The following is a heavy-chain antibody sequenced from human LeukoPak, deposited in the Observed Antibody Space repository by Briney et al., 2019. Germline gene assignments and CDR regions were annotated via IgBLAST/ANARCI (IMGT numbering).Heavy chain of an antibody. Sequence: GGSLRLSCAASGFTFSKYWLHWVRQPPGRGLVWLARINPDDKSTSYADSVKGRFTISIDDAKETLFLQMNSLTAEDTAVYYCLTIVETPIDAFDIWGQGVMVTVSS. D-gene: IGHD4-23*01. J-gene: IGHJ3*02. V-gene: IGHV3-74*01. CDR2: INPDDKST. CDR1: GFTFSKYW. CDR3: LTIVETPIDAFDI.